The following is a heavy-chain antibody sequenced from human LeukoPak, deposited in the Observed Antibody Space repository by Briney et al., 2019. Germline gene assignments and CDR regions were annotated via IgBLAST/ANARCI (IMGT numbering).Heavy chain of an antibody. Sequence: GRSLRLSCAASGFTFSSYGMHWVRQAPGKGLEWVAVISYDGSNKYYADSVKGRFTISRDNSKNTLYLQMNSLRAEDTAVYYCAKERMRYCSSTSCPILDYWGQGTLVTASS. CDR3: AKERMRYCSSTSCPILDY. CDR2: ISYDGSNK. D-gene: IGHD2-2*01. V-gene: IGHV3-30*18. J-gene: IGHJ4*02. CDR1: GFTFSSYG.